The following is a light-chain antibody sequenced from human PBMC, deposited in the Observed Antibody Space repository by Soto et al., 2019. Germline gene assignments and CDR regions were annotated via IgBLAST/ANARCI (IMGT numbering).Light chain of an antibody. CDR1: QYINTR. Sequence: IMLSQSPATLSSFPGDRVTLSCRASQYINTRLAWYQHRPGQSPRLLIYQTSLRAAGIPARFSASGSGTDFTLTISDVQPEDFALYYCHQRQSWPRTFGQGTKVDI. CDR2: QTS. CDR3: HQRQSWPRT. J-gene: IGKJ1*01. V-gene: IGKV3-11*01.